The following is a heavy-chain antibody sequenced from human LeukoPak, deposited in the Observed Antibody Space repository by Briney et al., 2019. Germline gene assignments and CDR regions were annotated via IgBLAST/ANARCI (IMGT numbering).Heavy chain of an antibody. Sequence: ASVKVSCKASGGTFSSYAISWVRQAPGQGLEWMGRIIPILGIANYAQKFQGRVTITADKSTSTAYMELSSLRSEDTAAYYCARGGSPSGFDPWGQGTLVTVSS. CDR3: ARGGSPSGFDP. J-gene: IGHJ5*02. D-gene: IGHD6-13*01. CDR2: IIPILGIA. V-gene: IGHV1-69*04. CDR1: GGTFSSYA.